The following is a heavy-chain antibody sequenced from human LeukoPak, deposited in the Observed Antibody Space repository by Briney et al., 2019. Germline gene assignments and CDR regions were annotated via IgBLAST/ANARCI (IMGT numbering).Heavy chain of an antibody. Sequence: SETLSLTCTVSGGSISSSSFYWGWIRQPPGKGLEWIGNVYYSGTTYYNPSLKSRVTISVDTSKNQFSLKLSSVTAADTAVYYCARLVIHSFDYWGQGTLATVSS. V-gene: IGHV4-39*01. CDR1: GGSISSSSFY. J-gene: IGHJ4*02. CDR2: VYYSGTT. D-gene: IGHD3-22*01. CDR3: ARLVIHSFDY.